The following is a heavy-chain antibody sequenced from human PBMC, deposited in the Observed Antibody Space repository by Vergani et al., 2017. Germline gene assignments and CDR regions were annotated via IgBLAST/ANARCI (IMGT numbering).Heavy chain of an antibody. CDR3: SRGRGYSFGYSDY. J-gene: IGHJ4*02. CDR2: IRTKAFGETT. V-gene: IGHV3-49*04. Sequence: EVQLLESGGGLVQPGRSLRLSCEASGFTFGDYAVTWVRQAPGKGLEYIGFIRTKAFGETTDYAASVKGRFFISRDDSKRLAYLQLSGLKTEDTAVYFCSRGRGYSFGYSDYWGQGTLVTVSS. CDR1: GFTFGDYA. D-gene: IGHD5-18*01.